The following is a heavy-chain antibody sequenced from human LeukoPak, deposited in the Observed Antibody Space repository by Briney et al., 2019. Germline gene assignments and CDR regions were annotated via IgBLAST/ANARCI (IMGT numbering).Heavy chain of an antibody. D-gene: IGHD5-18*01. V-gene: IGHV4-61*01. CDR3: ARALGYSYEH. J-gene: IGHJ4*02. Sequence: SETLSLTCTVSGDSISSGSFYWSWIRQPPGKGLEWIGYIYYSGSTNYNPSLKSRVTISVDTSKNQFSLKLSSVTAADTAVYYCARALGYSYEHWGQGTLVTVSS. CDR1: GDSISSGSFY. CDR2: IYYSGST.